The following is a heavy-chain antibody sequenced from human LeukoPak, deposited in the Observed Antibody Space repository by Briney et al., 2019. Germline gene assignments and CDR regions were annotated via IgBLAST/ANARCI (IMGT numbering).Heavy chain of an antibody. V-gene: IGHV3-30*01. CDR2: VSYDGSGE. CDR3: ARDGVGTAFDL. J-gene: IGHJ3*01. D-gene: IGHD1-26*01. Sequence: PGGSLRLSCAASGFIFRSYPMHWVRQAPGKGLEWLAVVSYDGSGENYADSVNGRFTISRDNSKNTLYLQMNSLRAEDTAVFYCARDGVGTAFDLWGQGTMVTVCS. CDR1: GFIFRSYP.